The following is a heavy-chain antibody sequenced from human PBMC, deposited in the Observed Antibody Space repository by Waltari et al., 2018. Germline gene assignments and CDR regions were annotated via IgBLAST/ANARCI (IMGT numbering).Heavy chain of an antibody. CDR3: ARVGSYLDAVASDY. D-gene: IGHD1-26*01. CDR1: GYSISSGYY. CDR2: IYHSGST. Sequence: QVQLQESGPGLVKPSETLSLTCAVSGYSISSGYYWGWSRRPPGKGLEWIGSIYHSGSTYYNPSLKSRVTISVDTSKNQFSLKLSSVTAADTAVYYCARVGSYLDAVASDYWGQGTLVTVSS. J-gene: IGHJ4*02. V-gene: IGHV4-38-2*01.